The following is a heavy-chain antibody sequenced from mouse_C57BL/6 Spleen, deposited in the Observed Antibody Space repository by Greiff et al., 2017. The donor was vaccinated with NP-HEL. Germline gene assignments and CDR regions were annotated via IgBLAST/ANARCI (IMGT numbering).Heavy chain of an antibody. D-gene: IGHD2-3*01. CDR1: GYTFTDYY. CDR2: INPNNGGT. Sequence: VQLQQSGPELVKPGASVKISCKASGYTFTDYYMNWVKQSHGKSLEWIGDINPNNGGTSYTQKFKGKATLTVDKSSSTAYMELRSLTSEDSAVYYCAGDGYYYAMDYWGQGTSGTVSS. V-gene: IGHV1-26*01. J-gene: IGHJ4*01. CDR3: AGDGYYYAMDY.